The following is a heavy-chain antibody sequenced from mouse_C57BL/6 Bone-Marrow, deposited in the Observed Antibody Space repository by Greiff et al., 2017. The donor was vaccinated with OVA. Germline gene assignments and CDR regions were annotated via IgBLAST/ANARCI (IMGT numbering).Heavy chain of an antibody. J-gene: IGHJ2*02. Sequence: VQLQQPGAELVRPGPSVKLSCKASGYTFTNYWMHWVKQRPGQGLEWIGVIAPSDSYINYNQKFKGRATLTVDTSSSTAYMHLSSLTSEDSAVYYCAHYDSRLYLHYWGQGTSLTVSS. D-gene: IGHD1-1*01. CDR3: AHYDSRLYLHY. CDR2: IAPSDSYI. CDR1: GYTFTNYW. V-gene: IGHV1-59*01.